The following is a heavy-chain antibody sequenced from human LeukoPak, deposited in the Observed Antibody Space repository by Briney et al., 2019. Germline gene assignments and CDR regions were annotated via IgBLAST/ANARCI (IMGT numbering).Heavy chain of an antibody. CDR1: GYTLTELS. V-gene: IGHV1-46*01. Sequence: ASVKVSCKVSGYTLTELSMHWVRQAPGQGLEWMGIINPSGGSTSYAQKFQGRVTMTRDTSTSTVYMELSSLRSEDTAVYYCVVVVTAIFDYWGQGTLVTVSS. J-gene: IGHJ4*02. CDR2: INPSGGST. D-gene: IGHD2-21*02. CDR3: VVVVTAIFDY.